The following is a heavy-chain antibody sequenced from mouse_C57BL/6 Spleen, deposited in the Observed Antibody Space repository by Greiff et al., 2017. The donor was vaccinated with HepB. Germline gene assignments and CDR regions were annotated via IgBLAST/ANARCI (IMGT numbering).Heavy chain of an antibody. CDR2: IDPSDSYT. CDR3: ARWDYYGSSGYAMDY. V-gene: IGHV1-59*01. Sequence: QVQLQQPGAELVRPGTSVKLSCKASGYTFTSYWMHWVKQRPGQGLEWIGVIDPSDSYTNYNQKFKGKATLTLDTSSSTAYMQLSSLTSEDSAVYYCARWDYYGSSGYAMDYWGQGTSVTVSS. D-gene: IGHD1-1*01. J-gene: IGHJ4*01. CDR1: GYTFTSYW.